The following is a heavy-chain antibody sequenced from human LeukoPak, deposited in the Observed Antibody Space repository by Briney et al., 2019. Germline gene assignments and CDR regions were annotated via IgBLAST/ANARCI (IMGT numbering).Heavy chain of an antibody. CDR1: GGTFSSYA. CDR2: IIPTFGTA. J-gene: IGHJ4*02. CDR3: ARERGCSSTSCPYYFDY. Sequence: SVKVSCKASGGTFSSYAISWVRQAPGQGLEWMGGIIPTFGTANYAQKFQGRVTITADKSTSTAYMELSSLRSEDTAVYYCARERGCSSTSCPYYFDYWGQGTLVTVSS. V-gene: IGHV1-69*06. D-gene: IGHD2-2*01.